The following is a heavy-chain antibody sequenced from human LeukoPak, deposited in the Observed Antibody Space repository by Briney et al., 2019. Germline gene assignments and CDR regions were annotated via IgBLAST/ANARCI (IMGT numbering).Heavy chain of an antibody. J-gene: IGHJ4*02. CDR3: ARAKYSSSWPLYFDY. Sequence: PSETLSLTCTVSGGSISSYYWSWIRQPPGKGLEWIGYIYYSGSTNYNPSLKSRVTISVDTSKNQFSLKLSSVTAADAAVYYCARAKYSSSWPLYFDYWGQGTLVTVSS. V-gene: IGHV4-59*01. CDR2: IYYSGST. D-gene: IGHD6-13*01. CDR1: GGSISSYY.